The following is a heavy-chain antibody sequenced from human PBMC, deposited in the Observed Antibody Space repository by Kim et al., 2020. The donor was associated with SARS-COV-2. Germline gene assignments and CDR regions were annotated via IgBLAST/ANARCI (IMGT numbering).Heavy chain of an antibody. CDR3: ARANCIRHICYEFDH. CDR2: IWHDGSKK. D-gene: IGHD5-12*01. Sequence: GGSLRLSCAVSGFIFSDFDMHWVRQAPGKGLEWVADIWHDGSKKYYGDSVKGRFTISRDNSKNTLYLQMDSLRVEDTAVYYCARANCIRHICYEFDHWG. V-gene: IGHV3-33*01. CDR1: GFIFSDFD. J-gene: IGHJ4*01.